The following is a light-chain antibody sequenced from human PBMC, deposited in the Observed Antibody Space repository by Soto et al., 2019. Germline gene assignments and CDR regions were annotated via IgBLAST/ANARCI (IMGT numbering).Light chain of an antibody. V-gene: IGLV6-57*03. CDR3: QSYDSSSVV. Sequence: NFMLTQPHSVSESPGKTVTISCTRSSGSIASNYVQWYQQRPGSAPTTMIYEDNQRPSGVPDRFSGSIDSSSNSAFLTISGLKTEDEADYYCQSYDSSSVVFGGGTKLTVL. J-gene: IGLJ2*01. CDR1: SGSIASNY. CDR2: EDN.